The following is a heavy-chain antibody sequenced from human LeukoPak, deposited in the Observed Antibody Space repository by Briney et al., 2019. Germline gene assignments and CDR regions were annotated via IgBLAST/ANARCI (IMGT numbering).Heavy chain of an antibody. CDR2: IITIFGTA. CDR1: GGTFSIYA. V-gene: IGHV1-69*13. J-gene: IGHJ3*02. CDR3: ASDTAMVSDAFDI. Sequence: GASVKVSCKASGGTFSIYAISWVRQAPGQGLEWMGGIITIFGTANYAQKFQGRVTITADESTSTAYMELSSPRSEDTAVYYCASDTAMVSDAFDIWGQGTMVTVSS. D-gene: IGHD5-18*01.